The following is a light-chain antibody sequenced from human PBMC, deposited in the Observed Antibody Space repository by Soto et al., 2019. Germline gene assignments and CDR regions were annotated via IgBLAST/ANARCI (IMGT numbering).Light chain of an antibody. CDR2: DDS. Sequence: DIQMTQSPSTLPASVGDRVTITCRASQSISSWLAWYQQKPGKAPKLLIYDDSSLESGVPSRFSGSGSGTEFTLTISSLQPDDFATYYCQQYNSYSPLTFGGGTKVDIK. CDR3: QQYNSYSPLT. J-gene: IGKJ4*01. V-gene: IGKV1-5*01. CDR1: QSISSW.